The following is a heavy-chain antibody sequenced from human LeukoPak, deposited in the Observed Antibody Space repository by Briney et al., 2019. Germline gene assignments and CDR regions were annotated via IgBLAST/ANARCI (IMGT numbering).Heavy chain of an antibody. CDR3: AKVGYYYGSGSYYSLLIDAFDI. CDR1: GFTFSSYA. Sequence: GGSMRLSCAASGFTFSSYAMSWVRQAPGKGLEWVSAISGSGGSTYYADSVKGRFTISRDNSKNTLYLQMNSLRAEDTAVYYCAKVGYYYGSGSYYSLLIDAFDIWGQGTMVTVSS. CDR2: ISGSGGST. V-gene: IGHV3-23*01. J-gene: IGHJ3*02. D-gene: IGHD3-10*01.